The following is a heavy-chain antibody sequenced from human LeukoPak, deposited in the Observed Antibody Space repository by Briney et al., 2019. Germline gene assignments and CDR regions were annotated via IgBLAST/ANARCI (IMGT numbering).Heavy chain of an antibody. V-gene: IGHV3-30-3*01. Sequence: GRSLRLSCAASGFTFSSYAMHWVRQAPGKGLEWMAVISYDGSNKYYADSVKGRFTISRDNSKNTLYLQMNSLRAEDTAVYYCAKDRYGSGKGDVDYWGQGTLVTVSS. J-gene: IGHJ4*02. D-gene: IGHD3-10*01. CDR1: GFTFSSYA. CDR3: AKDRYGSGKGDVDY. CDR2: ISYDGSNK.